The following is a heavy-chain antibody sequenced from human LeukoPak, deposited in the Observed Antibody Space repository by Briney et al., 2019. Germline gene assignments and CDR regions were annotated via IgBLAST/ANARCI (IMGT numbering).Heavy chain of an antibody. CDR2: ITGSDVST. J-gene: IGHJ4*02. Sequence: GGSLRLSCAASGFTFSSYSMSWVRQAPGKGLEWVSAITGSDVSTYYADSMKGRFTISRDNSKNTLYLQMNSLRAEDTAVYYCAKYSHDSSGSYDYWGQGTLVTVSS. CDR1: GFTFSSYS. V-gene: IGHV3-23*01. D-gene: IGHD3-22*01. CDR3: AKYSHDSSGSYDY.